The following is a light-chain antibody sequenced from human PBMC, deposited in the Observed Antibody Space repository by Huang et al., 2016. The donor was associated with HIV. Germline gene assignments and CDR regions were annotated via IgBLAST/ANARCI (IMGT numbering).Light chain of an antibody. V-gene: IGKV1-39*01. CDR1: QNINRY. CDR2: GAS. Sequence: DIQITQSPSSLSASVGDRVIITCRASQNINRYLNWYQQQPGKAPKLLISGASKLQGGVPASFSGRGSGTHFPLALSRLQTQDSANYYCQPSAGTPRTFGQGTKLEI. CDR3: QPSAGTPRT. J-gene: IGKJ2*01.